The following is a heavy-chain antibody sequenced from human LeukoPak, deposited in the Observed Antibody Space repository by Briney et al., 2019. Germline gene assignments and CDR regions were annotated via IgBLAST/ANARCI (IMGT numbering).Heavy chain of an antibody. CDR3: ARGNEIVVVPATPDY. D-gene: IGHD2-2*01. CDR2: ISYDGSNK. Sequence: PGGSLRLSCAASGFTFSSYAMHWVRQAPGKGLEWVAVISYDGSNKYYADSVKGRFTISRDNSKSTLYLQMNSLRAEDTAVYYCARGNEIVVVPATPDYWGQGTLVTVSS. V-gene: IGHV3-30*01. J-gene: IGHJ4*02. CDR1: GFTFSSYA.